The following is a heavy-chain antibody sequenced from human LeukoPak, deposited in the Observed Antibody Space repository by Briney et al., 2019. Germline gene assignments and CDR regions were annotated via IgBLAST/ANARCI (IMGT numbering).Heavy chain of an antibody. Sequence: GESLKISCKGSGYSFPSYWINWVRQMPGKGLEWMGKIDPSDSYTNYSPSFQGHVTISADKSISTAYLQWSSLKASDTAMYYCARSLSSGWPGFGYWGQGALVTVSS. CDR3: ARSLSSGWPGFGY. CDR1: GYSFPSYW. V-gene: IGHV5-10-1*01. D-gene: IGHD6-19*01. CDR2: IDPSDSYT. J-gene: IGHJ4*02.